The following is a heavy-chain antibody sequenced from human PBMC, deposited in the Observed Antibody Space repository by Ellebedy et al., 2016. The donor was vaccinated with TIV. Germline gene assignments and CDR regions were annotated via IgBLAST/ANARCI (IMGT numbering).Heavy chain of an antibody. Sequence: AASEKVSCKASGYSFTSYYMHWVRQAPGQGLEWMEINLPSGGSTDYAQRFQGRVTITRDTSTSTVYMELGSLRSEDTAVYYCAREDLLASSSPDHYGLDVWGHGTTVTVSS. CDR2: NLPSGGST. V-gene: IGHV1-46*01. D-gene: IGHD6-6*01. J-gene: IGHJ6*02. CDR1: GYSFTSYY. CDR3: AREDLLASSSPDHYGLDV.